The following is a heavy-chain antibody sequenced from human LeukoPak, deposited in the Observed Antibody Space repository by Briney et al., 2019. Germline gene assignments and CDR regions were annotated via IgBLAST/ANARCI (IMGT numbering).Heavy chain of an antibody. CDR1: GGSISSYY. J-gene: IGHJ6*03. V-gene: IGHV4-59*08. CDR2: IYYSWST. Sequence: PSETLSLTCTVSGGSISSYYWSWIRQPPGKGLEWIGYIYYSWSTNYNPSLKSRVTISVDTSKNQVSLKVSSVTAADTAVYYCARHGLEPTSFYYYMDVWGKGTTVTVPS. CDR3: ARHGLEPTSFYYYMDV. D-gene: IGHD1-1*01.